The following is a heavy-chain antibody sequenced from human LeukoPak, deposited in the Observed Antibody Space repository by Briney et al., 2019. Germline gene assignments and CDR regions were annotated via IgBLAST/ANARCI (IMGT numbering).Heavy chain of an antibody. CDR1: GFTFNTYS. D-gene: IGHD3-22*01. CDR2: ISSSGDTI. CDR3: ARDGGTRLKYSFGYGDY. Sequence: PGGSLRLSCAASGFTFNTYSMNWIRQAPGKGLEWVSYISSSGDTIYYADSVKGRFTISRDNAKSSLYLQMNSLRAEDTAVYYCARDGGTRLKYSFGYGDYWGQGTLVTVSS. J-gene: IGHJ4*02. V-gene: IGHV3-48*04.